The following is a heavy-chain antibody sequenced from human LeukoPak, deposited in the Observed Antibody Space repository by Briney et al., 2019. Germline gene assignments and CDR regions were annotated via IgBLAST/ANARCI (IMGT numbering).Heavy chain of an antibody. CDR3: TTRYTYGYWYFDL. CDR2: IKGKTDGGTT. D-gene: IGHD5-18*01. V-gene: IGHV3-15*01. J-gene: IGHJ2*01. Sequence: GGSLRLSCAASGLTFSNAWMSWVRQAPGKGLEWVGRIKGKTDGGTTDYAAPVKGRFTISRDDSKNTLYLQMNSLKTEDTAVYYCTTRYTYGYWYFDLWGRGTLVTVSP. CDR1: GLTFSNAW.